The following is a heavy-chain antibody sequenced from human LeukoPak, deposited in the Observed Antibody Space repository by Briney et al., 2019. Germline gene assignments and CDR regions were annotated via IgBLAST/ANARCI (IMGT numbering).Heavy chain of an antibody. Sequence: GASVKVSCKASGYTFTSFYMHWVRQAPGQGLEWMGWINTNTGNPTYAQGFTGRFVFSLDTSVSTAYLQISSLKAEDTAVYYCASVYGSGDIWGQGTMVTVSS. CDR2: INTNTGNP. J-gene: IGHJ3*02. D-gene: IGHD3-10*01. CDR1: GYTFTSFY. CDR3: ASVYGSGDI. V-gene: IGHV7-4-1*02.